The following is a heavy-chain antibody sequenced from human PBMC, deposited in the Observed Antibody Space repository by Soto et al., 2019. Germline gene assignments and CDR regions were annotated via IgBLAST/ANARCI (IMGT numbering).Heavy chain of an antibody. D-gene: IGHD2-15*01. CDR2: FDPKDGLP. J-gene: IGHJ5*02. Sequence: ASVKVSCKVSGHKVTELPIYWMRQSPGTGLECMGGFDPKDGLPVYAQNFEGRVTMTEDASTDTADLEVDNLRSEDTAVYFCATVVGLGRYYFDAWGQGSLVTVSS. CDR1: GHKVTELP. CDR3: ATVVGLGRYYFDA. V-gene: IGHV1-24*01.